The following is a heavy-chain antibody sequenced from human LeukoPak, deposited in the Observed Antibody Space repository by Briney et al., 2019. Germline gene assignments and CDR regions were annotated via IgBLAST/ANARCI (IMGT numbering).Heavy chain of an antibody. CDR2: IIPIFGTA. J-gene: IGHJ6*02. CDR1: GGTFSSYA. D-gene: IGHD2-2*01. V-gene: IGHV1-69*13. Sequence: ASVKVSCKASGGTFSSYAISWVRQAPGQGLEWMGGIIPIFGTANYAQKFQGRVTITADESTSTAYMELSSLRSEDTAVYYCANIVVVPAAMSRYYGMDVWGQGTTVTVSS. CDR3: ANIVVVPAAMSRYYGMDV.